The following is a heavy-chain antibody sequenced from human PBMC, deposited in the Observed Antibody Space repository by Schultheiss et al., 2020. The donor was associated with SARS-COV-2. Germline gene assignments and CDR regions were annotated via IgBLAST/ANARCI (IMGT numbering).Heavy chain of an antibody. J-gene: IGHJ4*02. CDR3: ARRGTTYYFDY. CDR2: INPSGGST. CDR1: GYTFTSND. Sequence: ASVKVSCKASGYTFTSNDINWVRQATGQGLEWMGIINPSGGSTSYAQKFQGRVTMTRDTSISTAYMELSRLRSDDTAVYYCARRGTTYYFDYWGQGTLVTVSS. V-gene: IGHV1-46*01. D-gene: IGHD1-14*01.